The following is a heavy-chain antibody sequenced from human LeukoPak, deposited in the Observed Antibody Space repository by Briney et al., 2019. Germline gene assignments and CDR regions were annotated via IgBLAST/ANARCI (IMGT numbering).Heavy chain of an antibody. Sequence: QAGGSLRLSCAASGFTFSSYAMSWVRQAPGKGLEWVSAISGSGGSTYYADSVKGRFTISRDNAKNSLYLQMNSLRAEDTAVYYCARARDYYDFWSGYYTDAFDIWGQGTMVTVSS. V-gene: IGHV3-23*01. J-gene: IGHJ3*02. CDR3: ARARDYYDFWSGYYTDAFDI. CDR2: ISGSGGST. D-gene: IGHD3-3*01. CDR1: GFTFSSYA.